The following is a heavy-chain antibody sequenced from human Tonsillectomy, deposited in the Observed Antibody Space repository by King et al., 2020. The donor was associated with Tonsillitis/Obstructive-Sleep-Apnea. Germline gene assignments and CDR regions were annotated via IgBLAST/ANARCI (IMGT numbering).Heavy chain of an antibody. CDR3: ARGVPAAMEGYYYYYMDV. Sequence: VQLQQGGAGLLKPSETLSLTCAVYGGSFSGYYWNWIRQPPGKGLEWIGEINHSGSTNYNPSLKSRVTISVDTSKNQFSLKLNSVTAADTAVYYCARGVPAAMEGYYYYYMDVWGKGTPVTVSS. J-gene: IGHJ6*03. D-gene: IGHD2-2*01. CDR2: INHSGST. CDR1: GGSFSGYY. V-gene: IGHV4-34*01.